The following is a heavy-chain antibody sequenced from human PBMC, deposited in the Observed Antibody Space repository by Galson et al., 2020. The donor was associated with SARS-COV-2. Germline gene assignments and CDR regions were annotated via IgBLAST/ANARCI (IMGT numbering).Heavy chain of an antibody. CDR1: GGSFSGYY. V-gene: IGHV4-34*01. CDR3: ARGKLAEILWFGELLYFDAFDI. Sequence: SETLSLTCAVYGGSFSGYYWSWIRQPPGKGLEWIGEINHSGSTNYNPSLKSRVTISVDTSKNQFSLKLSSVTAADTAVYYCARGKLAEILWFGELLYFDAFDIWGQGTMVTVSS. CDR2: INHSGST. D-gene: IGHD3-10*01. J-gene: IGHJ3*02.